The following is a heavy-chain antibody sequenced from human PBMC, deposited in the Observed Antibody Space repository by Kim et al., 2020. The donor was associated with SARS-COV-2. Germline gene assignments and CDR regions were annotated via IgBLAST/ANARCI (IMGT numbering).Heavy chain of an antibody. CDR3: ARERDTKAMNA. CDR2: MKEGGSET. D-gene: IGHD5-18*01. J-gene: IGHJ5*02. V-gene: IGHV3-7*01. CDR1: GFSFSAYG. Sequence: GGSLRLSCAASGFSFSAYGMSWVRQAPGKRLEWVAYMKEGGSETYYADSVKGRFTISRDNAKNSLYLQMNSLRTDDTALYYCARERDTKAMNAWGQR.